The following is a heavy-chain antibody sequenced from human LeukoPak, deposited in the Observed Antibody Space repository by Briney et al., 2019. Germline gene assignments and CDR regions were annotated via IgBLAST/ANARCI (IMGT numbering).Heavy chain of an antibody. CDR1: GFTFSSYG. CDR2: ISYDGSNK. D-gene: IGHD3-3*01. Sequence: GGPLRLSCAAPGFTFSSYGMHWVRQAPGKGLEWVAVISYDGSNKYYADSVKGRFTISRDNSMNTLYLQMNSLRAEDTAVYYCAKDYDFWSGYSLAFDIWGQGTMVTVSS. V-gene: IGHV3-30*18. CDR3: AKDYDFWSGYSLAFDI. J-gene: IGHJ3*02.